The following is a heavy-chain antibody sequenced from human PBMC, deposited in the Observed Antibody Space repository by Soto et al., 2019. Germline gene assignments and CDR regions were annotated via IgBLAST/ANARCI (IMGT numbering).Heavy chain of an antibody. CDR1: GYTFTSYG. D-gene: IGHD3-9*01. J-gene: IGHJ4*02. CDR3: ARAGSGVLRYFDWPPDY. V-gene: IGHV1-18*01. CDR2: ISAYNGNT. Sequence: QVQLVQSGAEVKKPGASVKVSCKASGYTFTSYGISWVRQAPGQGLEWMGWISAYNGNTNYAQKLQGRVTMTTDTSTSTAYMELRSVRSDDTAVYYCARAGSGVLRYFDWPPDYWGQGTLVTVSS.